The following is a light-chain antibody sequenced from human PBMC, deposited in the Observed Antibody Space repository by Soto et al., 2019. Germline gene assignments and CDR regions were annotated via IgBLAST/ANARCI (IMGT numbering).Light chain of an antibody. CDR3: QQSYSTLLFT. CDR2: AAS. V-gene: IGKV1D-8*03. CDR1: QGISSY. J-gene: IGKJ3*01. Sequence: VICIAQSPSLLSVSRGDRVTISCRMSQGISSYLAWYQQKPGKAPELLIYAASTLQSGVPSRFSGSGSGTDFTLTISSLQPEDFATYYCQQSYSTLLFTFGPGTKVDIK.